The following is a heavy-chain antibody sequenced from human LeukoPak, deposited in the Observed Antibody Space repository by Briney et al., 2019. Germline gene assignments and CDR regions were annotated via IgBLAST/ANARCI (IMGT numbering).Heavy chain of an antibody. CDR3: ARGSGYSSSWSLESYASDI. CDR2: IYYSGST. Sequence: SETLSLTCTVSGGSISSGGYYWSWIRQHPGKGLGWIGYIYYSGSTYYNPSLKSRVTISVDTSKNQFSLKLSSVTVADMAVYYCARGSGYSSSWSLESYASDIWGQGTMVTVSS. CDR1: GGSISSGGYY. V-gene: IGHV4-31*03. J-gene: IGHJ3*02. D-gene: IGHD6-13*01.